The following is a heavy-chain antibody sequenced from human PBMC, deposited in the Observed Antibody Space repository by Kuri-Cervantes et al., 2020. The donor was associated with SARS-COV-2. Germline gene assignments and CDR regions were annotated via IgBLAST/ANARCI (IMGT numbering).Heavy chain of an antibody. CDR3: AKENSGRAPLMDV. J-gene: IGHJ6*02. V-gene: IGHV3-23*01. CDR1: GFIFSSYG. Sequence: GESLKISCAASGFIFSSYGMNWVRQAPGKGLEWVSTISESGGVTYYADSVMGRFTILRDNSKNTLYLQMNSLRADDTAVYYCAKENSGRAPLMDVWGQGTTVTVSS. D-gene: IGHD1-26*01. CDR2: ISESGGVT.